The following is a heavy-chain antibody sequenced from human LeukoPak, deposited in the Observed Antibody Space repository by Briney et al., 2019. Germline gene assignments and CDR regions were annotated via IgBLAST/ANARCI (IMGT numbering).Heavy chain of an antibody. J-gene: IGHJ4*02. D-gene: IGHD3-22*01. CDR2: ISGSGGST. CDR3: ARDDYYDSSGYYYGADY. CDR1: GFTFSSYA. Sequence: HAGGSLRLSCAASGFTFSSYAMSWVRQAPGKGLEWVSAISGSGGSTYYADSVKGRFTISRDNSKNTLYLQMNSLRAEDTAVYYCARDDYYDSSGYYYGADYWGQGTLVTVSS. V-gene: IGHV3-23*01.